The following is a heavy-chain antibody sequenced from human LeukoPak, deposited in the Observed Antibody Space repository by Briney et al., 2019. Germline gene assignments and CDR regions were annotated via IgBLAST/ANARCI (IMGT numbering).Heavy chain of an antibody. Sequence: ASVKVSCKASGYTFTSYDINWVRQATGQGLEWMGWMNPNSGNTGYAQKFQGRVTMTRNTSISTAYMELSSLRSEDTAVYCCARGPKGIAVAGTRGYWFDPWGQGTLVTVSS. CDR3: ARGPKGIAVAGTRGYWFDP. D-gene: IGHD6-19*01. J-gene: IGHJ5*02. CDR2: MNPNSGNT. V-gene: IGHV1-8*01. CDR1: GYTFTSYD.